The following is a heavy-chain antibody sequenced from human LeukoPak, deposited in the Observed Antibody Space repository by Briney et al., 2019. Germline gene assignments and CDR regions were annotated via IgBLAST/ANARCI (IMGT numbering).Heavy chain of an antibody. CDR2: ISGSGGST. D-gene: IGHD3-3*01. Sequence: GGSLRLSCAASGLTFSSYAMNWVRQAPGKGLEWVSAISGSGGSTYYADSVKGRFTISRDNSKNTLYLQMNSLRAEDTAVYYCAKRPNYDFWSGYYVDYWGQGTLVTVSS. J-gene: IGHJ4*02. CDR1: GLTFSSYA. V-gene: IGHV3-23*01. CDR3: AKRPNYDFWSGYYVDY.